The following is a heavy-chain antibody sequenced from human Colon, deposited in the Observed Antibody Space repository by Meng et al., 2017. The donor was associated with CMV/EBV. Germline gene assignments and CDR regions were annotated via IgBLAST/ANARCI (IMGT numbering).Heavy chain of an antibody. J-gene: IGHJ4*02. D-gene: IGHD2-2*01. V-gene: IGHV3-30*04. Sequence: GESLKISCAASGFIFASYAMHWVRQAPGKGLEWVAVISYDGNDKFYADSVKGRFTISRDNSTGTLFLQMNSLRGEDTAVYYCARDWLVAPATTLDYWGQGTLVTVSS. CDR3: ARDWLVAPATTLDY. CDR2: ISYDGNDK. CDR1: GFIFASYA.